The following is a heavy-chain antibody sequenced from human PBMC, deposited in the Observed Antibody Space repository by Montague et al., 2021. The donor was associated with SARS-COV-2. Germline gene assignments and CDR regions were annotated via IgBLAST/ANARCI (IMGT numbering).Heavy chain of an antibody. CDR3: ARHGDSGYEPDGFHI. V-gene: IGHV4-39*01. CDR1: GGSISSRSYY. CDR2: IHYSGST. Sequence: TLSLTCTVSGGSISSRSYYWGWIRQSPGMGLEWIGSIHYSGSTFYNPSLKSRVTISVDTSKNQFSLRVSGVTAEDTTVYFCARHGDSGYEPDGFHIWGQGTRVTVSS. D-gene: IGHD5-12*01. J-gene: IGHJ3*02.